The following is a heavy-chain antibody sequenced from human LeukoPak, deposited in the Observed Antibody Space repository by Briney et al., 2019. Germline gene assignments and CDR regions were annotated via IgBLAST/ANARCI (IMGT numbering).Heavy chain of an antibody. V-gene: IGHV3-74*01. CDR1: GFTFSSSW. J-gene: IGHJ5*02. CDR2: INSDESIT. CDR3: ARGPPTSSGYYPRSDL. D-gene: IGHD3-3*01. Sequence: GGSLRLSCAASGFTFSSSWMYWVRQAPGKGLVWVSRINSDESITTYADSVKGRFTISRDNAKDSLYLQMNSLRAEDTAFYYCARGPPTSSGYYPRSDLWGQGTLVTVSS.